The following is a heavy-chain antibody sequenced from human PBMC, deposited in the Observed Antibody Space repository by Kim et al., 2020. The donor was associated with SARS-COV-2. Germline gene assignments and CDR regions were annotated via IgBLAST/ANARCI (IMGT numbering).Heavy chain of an antibody. J-gene: IGHJ4*02. Sequence: NYAQKFQGRVTITADKSTSTAYMELSSLRSEDTAVYYCARGLGARGPEDYWGQGTLVTVSS. V-gene: IGHV1-69*04. CDR3: ARGLGARGPEDY. D-gene: IGHD3-10*01.